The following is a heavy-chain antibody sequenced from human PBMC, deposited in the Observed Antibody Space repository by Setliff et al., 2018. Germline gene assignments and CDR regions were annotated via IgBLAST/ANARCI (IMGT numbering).Heavy chain of an antibody. CDR1: GYTFTGYY. Sequence: ASVKVSCKASGYTFTGYYMHWVRQAPGQGLEWMGWINPNSGGTNYAQKFQGWVTMTRDTCISTAYMELSRLRSDDTAVYYCARANSGWYLRGYFDYWGQGTLVTVSS. CDR3: ARANSGWYLRGYFDY. J-gene: IGHJ4*02. CDR2: INPNSGGT. V-gene: IGHV1-2*04. D-gene: IGHD6-19*01.